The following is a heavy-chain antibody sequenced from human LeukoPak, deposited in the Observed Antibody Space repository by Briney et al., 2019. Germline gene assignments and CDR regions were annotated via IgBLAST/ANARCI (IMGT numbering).Heavy chain of an antibody. Sequence: GGSLRLSCAASGFTFSSSAMSWVRQAPGKGLEWVSSISGSGSGGSTYYADSVKGRFTISRDNSKNTLYLQMNSLRAEDTAVYYCARDHGWFDPWGQGTLVTVSS. V-gene: IGHV3-23*01. CDR3: ARDHGWFDP. CDR2: ISGSGSGGST. CDR1: GFTFSSSA. J-gene: IGHJ5*02.